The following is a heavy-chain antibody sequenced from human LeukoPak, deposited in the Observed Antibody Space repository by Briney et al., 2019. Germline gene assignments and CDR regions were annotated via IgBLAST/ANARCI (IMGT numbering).Heavy chain of an antibody. V-gene: IGHV5-51*01. J-gene: IGHJ5*02. CDR1: GYSFTNNW. D-gene: IGHD2-15*01. CDR2: TYPGDSNT. CDR3: VRSPACSSGTCYPNWFDP. Sequence: GESLKISCKGSGYSFTNNWIGWVRQLPGKRLEWMGITYPGDSNTRYSPSFQGQVTISADKSISSAYLQLSSLKASDTAMYYCVRSPACSSGTCYPNWFDPWGQGTLVTVSS.